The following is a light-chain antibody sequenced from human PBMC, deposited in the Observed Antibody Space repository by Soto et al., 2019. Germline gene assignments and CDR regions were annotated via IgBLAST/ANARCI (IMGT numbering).Light chain of an antibody. CDR1: QGISSD. V-gene: IGKV1-9*01. CDR2: AAS. CDR3: QQLNSYPLT. J-gene: IGKJ3*01. Sequence: DIQLTQSPSFLSASVGDRVTITCRASQGISSDLAWYQQKPGKAPKLLIYAASTLQIGVPSRFSGSGSGTEFTLTISSLQAEDFATYYCQQLNSYPLTFGPGTKVDIK.